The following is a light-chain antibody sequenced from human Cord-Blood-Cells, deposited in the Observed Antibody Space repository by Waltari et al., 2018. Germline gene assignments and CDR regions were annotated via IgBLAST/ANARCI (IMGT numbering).Light chain of an antibody. J-gene: IGKJ1*01. CDR3: QQYNNCPPGT. V-gene: IGKV3D-15*01. CDR1: KSVSIN. Sequence: EIVMTHSPATLSVCPRARATLSCRASKSVSINLAWYQQKPSQAPRLLIYVAATSATASPARCSSSRAARAFTLTISSLQSEDFAVVYCQQYNNCPPGTFGQGTKVEIK. CDR2: VAA.